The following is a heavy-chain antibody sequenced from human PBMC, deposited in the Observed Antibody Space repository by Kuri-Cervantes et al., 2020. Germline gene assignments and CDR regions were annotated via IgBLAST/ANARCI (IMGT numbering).Heavy chain of an antibody. CDR1: GYTFTSYD. CDR3: ARGVVGATGAFDI. Sequence: ASVKVSCKASGYTFTSYDINWVRQATGQGLEWMGWMNPNSGNTGYAQKFQGRVTMTRDTSISTAYMELSRLRSDDTAVYYCARGVVGATGAFDIWGQGTMVTVSS. CDR2: MNPNSGNT. V-gene: IGHV1-8*01. D-gene: IGHD1-26*01. J-gene: IGHJ3*02.